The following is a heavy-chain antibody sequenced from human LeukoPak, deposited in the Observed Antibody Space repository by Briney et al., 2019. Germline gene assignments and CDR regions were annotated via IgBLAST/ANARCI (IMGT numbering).Heavy chain of an antibody. D-gene: IGHD2-15*01. J-gene: IGHJ4*02. Sequence: ASVKVSCKASGGTFSSYAISWVRQAPGQGLEWMGAIMPIFGTANYAQKFQGRVTITADESTSTAYMELSSLRSEDTAVYYCARDGSGGSCYEYWGQGTLVTVSS. CDR3: ARDGSGGSCYEY. V-gene: IGHV1-69*13. CDR2: IMPIFGTA. CDR1: GGTFSSYA.